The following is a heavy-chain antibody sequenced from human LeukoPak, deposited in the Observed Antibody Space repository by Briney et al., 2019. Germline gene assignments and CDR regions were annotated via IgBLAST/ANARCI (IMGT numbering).Heavy chain of an antibody. Sequence: PSETLSLTCTVSGGSISSYYWSWIRQPPGKGLEWIGYIYYSGSTNYNPSLKSRVTISVDTSKNQFSLKLSSVTAADTAVYYCASYSYGKGAFDIWGQGTMATVSS. CDR3: ASYSYGKGAFDI. V-gene: IGHV4-59*01. J-gene: IGHJ3*02. CDR2: IYYSGST. CDR1: GGSISSYY. D-gene: IGHD5-18*01.